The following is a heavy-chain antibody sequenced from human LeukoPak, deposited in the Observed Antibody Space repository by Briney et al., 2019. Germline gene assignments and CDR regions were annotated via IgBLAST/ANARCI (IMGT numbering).Heavy chain of an antibody. Sequence: SETLSLTCTVSGGSISSYYWSWIRQPPGKGLEWIGYIYYSGSTNYNPSLKSRVTISVDTSKNQFSLKLSSVTAADTAVYYCAKLRTNWGLKHWYFDLWGRGTLVTVSS. J-gene: IGHJ2*01. CDR1: GGSISSYY. V-gene: IGHV4-59*01. CDR3: AKLRTNWGLKHWYFDL. D-gene: IGHD7-27*01. CDR2: IYYSGST.